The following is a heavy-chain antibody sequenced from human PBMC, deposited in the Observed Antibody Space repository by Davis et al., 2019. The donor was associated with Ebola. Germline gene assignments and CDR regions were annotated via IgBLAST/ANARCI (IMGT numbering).Heavy chain of an antibody. V-gene: IGHV1-8*01. D-gene: IGHD3-10*01. CDR3: ARDRVWFGELFSYYGMDV. Sequence: ASVKVSCKASGYTFTSYDINWVRQATGQGLEWMGWINPNSGNTGYAQKFQGRVTMTRNTSISTAYMELSSLRSEDTAVYYCARDRVWFGELFSYYGMDVWGKGTTVTVSS. CDR1: GYTFTSYD. CDR2: INPNSGNT. J-gene: IGHJ6*04.